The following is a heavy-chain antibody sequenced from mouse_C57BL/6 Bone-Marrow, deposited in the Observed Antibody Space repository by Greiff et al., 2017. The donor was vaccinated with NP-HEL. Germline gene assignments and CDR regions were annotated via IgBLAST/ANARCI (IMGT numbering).Heavy chain of an antibody. D-gene: IGHD2-3*01. CDR2: IYPRSGNT. V-gene: IGHV1-81*01. J-gene: IGHJ3*01. CDR1: GYTFTNYG. CDR3: TKEIDSYYPDWFNY. Sequence: QVQLQQSGAELARPGASVKLSCKASGYTFTNYGISWVKQRTGQGLEWIGEIYPRSGNTYYNEKFKGKVTLTADTSSSTVYMKLHSQTSEDYAVYFCTKEIDSYYPDWFNYWDRGTLVTVSA.